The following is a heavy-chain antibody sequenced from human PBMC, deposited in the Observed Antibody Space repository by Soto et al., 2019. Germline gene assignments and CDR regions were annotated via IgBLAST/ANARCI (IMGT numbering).Heavy chain of an antibody. CDR3: ARLRGYSYGSDFVFDY. CDR2: ILYDGSKE. CDR1: GFTFSDYA. V-gene: IGHV3-30-3*01. Sequence: GGSLRLSCAASGFTFSDYAMHWVRQAPGKGLEWLAVILYDGSKEYYADSVKGRFTISRNNSNNMLHLQMSSLRPEDTAFYYCARLRGYSYGSDFVFDYWGQGTLVTVPS. J-gene: IGHJ4*02. D-gene: IGHD5-18*01.